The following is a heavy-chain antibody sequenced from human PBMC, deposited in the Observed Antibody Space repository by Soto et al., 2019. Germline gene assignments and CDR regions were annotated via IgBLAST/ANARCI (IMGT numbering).Heavy chain of an antibody. CDR3: ARLRVDSGGYRFDI. D-gene: IGHD2-21*01. CDR2: IDWEDEK. V-gene: IGHV2-70*12. CDR1: GFSLSTVSMC. Sequence: SGPTREPTQTLTLTCSFSGFSLSTVSMCVSWIRQTPGKALEYLALIDWEDEKFYSASLKTRLTISKDTSKNQVVLTMTDMDPADTATYYCARLRVDSGGYRFDIWGQGTLVTVSS. J-gene: IGHJ4*02.